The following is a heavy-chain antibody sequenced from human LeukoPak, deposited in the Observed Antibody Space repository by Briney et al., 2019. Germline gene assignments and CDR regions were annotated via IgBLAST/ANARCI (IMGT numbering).Heavy chain of an antibody. V-gene: IGHV4-59*01. D-gene: IGHD1-7*01. CDR2: IYYSGST. J-gene: IGHJ6*02. CDR3: ARGFGGNWNYVTYYGMDV. CDR1: GGSISSYY. Sequence: PSETLSLAYTVSGGSISSYYWSWIRQPPGKGLEWIGYIYYSGSTNYNPSLKSRVTISVDTSKNQFSLKLSSVTAADTAVYYCARGFGGNWNYVTYYGMDVWGQGTTVTVSS.